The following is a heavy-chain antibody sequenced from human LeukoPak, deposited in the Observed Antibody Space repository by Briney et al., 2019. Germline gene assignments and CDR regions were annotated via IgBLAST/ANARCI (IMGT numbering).Heavy chain of an antibody. CDR3: ARGIRGVIITTNYYNMDV. Sequence: PSETLSLTCAVYGRSFSGYYWSWVRQPPGKGVEWMREVNHSGRTSYNSSLESRVTISADTSKNPFCLRMTSLTAADTAVYYCARGIRGVIITTNYYNMDVWGPGTTVTVSS. V-gene: IGHV4-34*01. D-gene: IGHD3-10*01. CDR1: GRSFSGYY. J-gene: IGHJ6*03. CDR2: VNHSGRT.